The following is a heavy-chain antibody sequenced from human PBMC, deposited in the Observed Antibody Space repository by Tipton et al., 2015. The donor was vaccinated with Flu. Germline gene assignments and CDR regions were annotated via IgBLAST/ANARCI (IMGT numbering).Heavy chain of an antibody. J-gene: IGHJ4*02. Sequence: SLRLSCAASGFTVSSNYMSWVRQAPGKGLEWVSVIYSGGSTYYADSVKGRFTISRDNSKNTLYLQMNSLRAEDTAVYYCARGRGYSSSWPPDYWGQGTLVTVSS. CDR2: IYSGGST. CDR3: ARGRGYSSSWPPDY. CDR1: GFTVSSNY. V-gene: IGHV3-66*01. D-gene: IGHD6-13*01.